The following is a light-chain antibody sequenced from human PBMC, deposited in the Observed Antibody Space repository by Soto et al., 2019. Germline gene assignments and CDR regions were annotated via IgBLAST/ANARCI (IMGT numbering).Light chain of an antibody. CDR2: GVS. J-gene: IGKJ3*01. CDR1: ESGSPNY. Sequence: EIVLTQSPGTLSLSPGEGATLSCRASESGSPNYLAWYQHKHGQSPRLLIYGVSFRATGIPARFSGSVSGTDFSLTISRLEPEDYAVYYCQHYSYSRYFRFGPGTNVEVK. CDR3: QHYSYSRYFR. V-gene: IGKV3-20*01.